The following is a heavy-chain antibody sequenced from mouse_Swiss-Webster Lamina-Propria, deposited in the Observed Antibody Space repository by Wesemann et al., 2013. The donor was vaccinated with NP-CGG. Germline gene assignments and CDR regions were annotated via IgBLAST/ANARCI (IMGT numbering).Heavy chain of an antibody. D-gene: IGHD3-3*01. CDR3: VREGDAAWFAY. Sequence: SKSNNYATYYADSVKDRFTISRDDSQSMLYLQMNNLKTEDTAMYYCVREGDAAWFAYWGQGTLVTVSA. V-gene: IGHV10S3*01. J-gene: IGHJ3*01. CDR2: SKSNNYAT.